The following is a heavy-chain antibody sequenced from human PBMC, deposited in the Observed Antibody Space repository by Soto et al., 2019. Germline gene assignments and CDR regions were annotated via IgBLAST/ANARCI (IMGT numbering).Heavy chain of an antibody. CDR3: ARDRGYSPDSFDV. Sequence: QVQLVQSGAEVRRPGASVRLSCQTSGYNFNKYGIIWVRQAPGQGLEWMGWISGYNGYTKYAQKLQGRVTMTTDTSTSTAYMDLTSLRSDDTAMYYCARDRGYSPDSFDVWGQGTLVTVTS. V-gene: IGHV1-18*01. CDR2: ISGYNGYT. CDR1: GYNFNKYG. D-gene: IGHD5-18*01. J-gene: IGHJ3*01.